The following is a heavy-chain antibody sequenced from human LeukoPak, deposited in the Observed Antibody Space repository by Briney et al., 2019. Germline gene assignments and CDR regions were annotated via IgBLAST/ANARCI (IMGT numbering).Heavy chain of an antibody. CDR1: GFTFSSYG. V-gene: IGHV3-33*01. J-gene: IGHJ4*02. CDR2: IWYDGSNK. D-gene: IGHD3-10*01. CDR3: ARERGYYGSGRLVDC. Sequence: QPGGSLRLSCAASGFTFSSYGMHWVRQAPGKGLEWVAVIWYDGSNKYYADSVKGRFTISRDNSKNTLYLQMNSLRAEDTAVYYCARERGYYGSGRLVDCWGQGTLVTVSS.